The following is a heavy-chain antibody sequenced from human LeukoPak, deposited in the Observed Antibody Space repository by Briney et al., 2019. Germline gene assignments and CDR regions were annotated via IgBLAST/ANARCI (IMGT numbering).Heavy chain of an antibody. CDR2: IRNKARSYTT. D-gene: IGHD5-12*01. J-gene: IGHJ3*01. CDR1: GFSFSDHY. CDR3: TGGRSDRGFYGFDV. V-gene: IGHV3-72*01. Sequence: GGSLRLSCAASGFSFSDHYMDWVRQAPGQGLEWVGRIRNKARSYTTEYAASVTGRFTISRDDSKNSLYLQMNSLTIEDTAVYYCTGGRSDRGFYGFDVWGQGTMVTVSS.